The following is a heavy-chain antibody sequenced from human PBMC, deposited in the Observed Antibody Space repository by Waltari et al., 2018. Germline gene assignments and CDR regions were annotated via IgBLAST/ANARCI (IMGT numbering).Heavy chain of an antibody. V-gene: IGHV3-21*01. CDR1: GFTFSSYS. D-gene: IGHD6-13*01. Sequence: EVQLVESGGGLVKPGGSLRLSCAASGFTFSSYSMNWVRQAPGKGLEWVSSISSSSSYIYYADSVKGRFTISRDNAKNSLYLQMNSLRAEDTAVYYCARDSSSWDYYFDYWGQGTLVTVSS. CDR3: ARDSSSWDYYFDY. CDR2: ISSSSSYI. J-gene: IGHJ4*02.